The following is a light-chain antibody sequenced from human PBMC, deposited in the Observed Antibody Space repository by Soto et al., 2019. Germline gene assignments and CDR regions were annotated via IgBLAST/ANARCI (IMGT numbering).Light chain of an antibody. J-gene: IGLJ2*01. V-gene: IGLV2-8*01. Sequence: QSALTQPPSASGSPGQSVTISCTGTSSDVGGYNSVSWYQQHPGKAPKLILYEVSERPSGVPDRFSGSKSGNTASLTVSGLQAEDDADYYCSSYAGINTVVFGGGTKLTVL. CDR2: EVS. CDR3: SSYAGINTVV. CDR1: SSDVGGYNS.